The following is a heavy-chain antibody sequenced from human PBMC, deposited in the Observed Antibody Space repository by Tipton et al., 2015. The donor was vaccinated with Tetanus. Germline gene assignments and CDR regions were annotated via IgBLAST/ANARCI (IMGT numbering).Heavy chain of an antibody. V-gene: IGHV3-66*01. CDR3: AREMKRGYYYFYGMDR. CDR2: IYSGGST. CDR1: GFTVSSNY. J-gene: IGHJ6*02. Sequence: GSLRLSCAASGFTVSSNYMSWVRQAPGKGLEWVSVIYSGGSTYYADSVKGRFTISRDNSKNTLYLQMNSLRAEDTAVYYCAREMKRGYYYFYGMDRWGQGTTGPVSS.